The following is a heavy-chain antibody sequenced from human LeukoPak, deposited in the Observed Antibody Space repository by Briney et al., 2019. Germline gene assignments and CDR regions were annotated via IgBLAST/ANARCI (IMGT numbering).Heavy chain of an antibody. V-gene: IGHV3-11*01. D-gene: IGHD3-9*01. CDR1: GFTFSDYN. Sequence: GGSLRLSCAASGFTFSDYNMNWVRQAPGKGLEWVSYITNGGSTIHHADSVKGRFTVSRDNAKKTLYLQMNSLRAEDTAVYYCARSIGLTGGGVDVWGQGTTVTVSS. CDR3: ARSIGLTGGGVDV. CDR2: ITNGGSTI. J-gene: IGHJ6*02.